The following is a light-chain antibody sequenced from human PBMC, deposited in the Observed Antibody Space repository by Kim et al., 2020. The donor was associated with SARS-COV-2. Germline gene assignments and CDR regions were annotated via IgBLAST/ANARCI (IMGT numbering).Light chain of an antibody. CDR3: QHYGSLPLT. Sequence: LYPGERATLSGRASQSVTRGYLAWYQQKPGQAPRLLIYHATNRATGIPDRFSGSGAGTDFTLTISSLKPEDFAVYYCQHYGSLPLTFAGVTKLEI. V-gene: IGKV3-20*01. CDR1: QSVTRGY. J-gene: IGKJ4*01. CDR2: HAT.